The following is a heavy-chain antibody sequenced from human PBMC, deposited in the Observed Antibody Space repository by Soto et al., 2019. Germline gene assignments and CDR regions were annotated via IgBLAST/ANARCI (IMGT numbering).Heavy chain of an antibody. Sequence: PSETLSLTCTVSGGSFSSGRYYWGWIRQPPGKGLEWIGSIYYSGSTYSSPSLKSRVTIFVDTSKNQFSLRLSSVTAADTAVYYCARHSDCSGGSCYSEYFAVGNWFDPWGQGTLVTVSS. J-gene: IGHJ5*02. CDR2: IYYSGST. V-gene: IGHV4-39*01. CDR1: GGSFSSGRYY. D-gene: IGHD2-15*01. CDR3: ARHSDCSGGSCYSEYFAVGNWFDP.